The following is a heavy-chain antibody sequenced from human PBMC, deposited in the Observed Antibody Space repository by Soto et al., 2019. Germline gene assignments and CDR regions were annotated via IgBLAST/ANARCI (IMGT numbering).Heavy chain of an antibody. J-gene: IGHJ4*02. V-gene: IGHV4-30-2*01. CDR3: ARAGGLGAVAADY. CDR2: IYHSGST. CDR1: GGAISSGGYC. Sequence: QLQLQESGSGLVKPSQTLSLTCAVSGGAISSGGYCWSWIRQPPGKGLEWIGYIYHSGSTYYNPSLKSRVTISVDRSKNQFSLKLSSVTAADTAVYYCARAGGLGAVAADYWGQGTLVTVAS. D-gene: IGHD6-19*01.